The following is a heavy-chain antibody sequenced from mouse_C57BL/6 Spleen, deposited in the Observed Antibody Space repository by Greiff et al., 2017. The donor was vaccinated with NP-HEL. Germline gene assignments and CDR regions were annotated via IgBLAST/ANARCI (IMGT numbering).Heavy chain of an antibody. CDR3: ARDYGSSKEFAY. CDR2: IHPNSGST. Sequence: VQLQQPGAELVKPGASVKLSCKASGYTFTSYWMHWVKQRPGQGLEWIGMIHPNSGSTNYNEKFKSKATLTVDKSSSTAYMQLSSLTSEDAAVYYCARDYGSSKEFAYWGQGTLVTVSA. V-gene: IGHV1-64*01. J-gene: IGHJ3*01. CDR1: GYTFTSYW. D-gene: IGHD1-1*01.